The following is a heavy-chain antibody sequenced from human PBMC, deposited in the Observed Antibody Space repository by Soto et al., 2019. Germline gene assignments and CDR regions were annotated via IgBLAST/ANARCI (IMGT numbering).Heavy chain of an antibody. Sequence: SETLSLTCTVSGGSISSSSYYWGWIRQPPGKGLEWIGSIYYSGSTYYNPSLKSRVTISVDTSKNQFSLKLSSVTAADTAVYYCARRELLYYFDYWGQGTLVTVSS. CDR2: IYYSGST. V-gene: IGHV4-39*01. CDR1: GGSISSSSYY. J-gene: IGHJ4*02. D-gene: IGHD1-26*01. CDR3: ARRELLYYFDY.